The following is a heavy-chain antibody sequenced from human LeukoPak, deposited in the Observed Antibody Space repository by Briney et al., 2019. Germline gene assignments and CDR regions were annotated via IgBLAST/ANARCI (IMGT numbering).Heavy chain of an antibody. D-gene: IGHD6-13*01. CDR2: ISYDGSNK. CDR3: ARDPTSPYSSSWYSPLYFDY. CDR1: GFTVSSNY. J-gene: IGHJ4*02. V-gene: IGHV3-30*03. Sequence: GGSLRLSCAASGFTVSSNYMSWVRQAPGKGLEWVAVISYDGSNKYYADSVKGRFTISRDNSKNTLYLQMNSLRAEDTAVYYCARDPTSPYSSSWYSPLYFDYWGQGTLVTVSS.